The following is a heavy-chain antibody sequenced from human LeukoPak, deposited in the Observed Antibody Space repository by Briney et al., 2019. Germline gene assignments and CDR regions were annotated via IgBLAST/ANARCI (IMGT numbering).Heavy chain of an antibody. CDR3: AKDDRWLQFCC. D-gene: IGHD5-24*01. CDR1: GFTFSSHG. V-gene: IGHV3-23*01. J-gene: IGHJ4*02. CDR2: IIPSGHTT. Sequence: GGSLRLSCVASGFTFSSHGMTWVRQAPGKGLEWVSGIIPSGHTTYYADSVRGRFSISRDNSRNTVYLQMNSLRADDTAVYYCAKDDRWLQFCCWGQGTLVTVSA.